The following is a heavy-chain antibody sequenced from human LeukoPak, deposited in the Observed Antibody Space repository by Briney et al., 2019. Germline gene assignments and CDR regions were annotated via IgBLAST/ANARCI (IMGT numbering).Heavy chain of an antibody. CDR2: IKHDGSEK. CDR1: GFIFTNYF. CDR3: ATDRGWRTSGYYLYYFEY. V-gene: IGHV3-7*01. Sequence: GGSLRLSCAASGFIFTNYFTSWVRQAPGKGLEWVASIKHDGSEKYYVDSVRGRFTISRDNIMNSLYLQMSSLRAEDTAVYYCATDRGWRTSGYYLYYFEYWGQGTLVTYSS. J-gene: IGHJ4*02. D-gene: IGHD3-3*01.